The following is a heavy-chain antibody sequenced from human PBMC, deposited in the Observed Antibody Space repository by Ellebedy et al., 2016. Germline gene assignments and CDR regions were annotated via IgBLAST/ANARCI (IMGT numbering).Heavy chain of an antibody. CDR2: INHSGST. Sequence: GSLRLXCAVYGGSFSGYYWSWIRQAPGKGLEWIGEINHSGSTNYNPSLKSRVTKSVDTSKNQFSLKLSSVTAADTAVYYCARGLWLLVNHGMDVWGQGTTVTVSS. V-gene: IGHV4-34*01. D-gene: IGHD5-24*01. CDR1: GGSFSGYY. CDR3: ARGLWLLVNHGMDV. J-gene: IGHJ6*02.